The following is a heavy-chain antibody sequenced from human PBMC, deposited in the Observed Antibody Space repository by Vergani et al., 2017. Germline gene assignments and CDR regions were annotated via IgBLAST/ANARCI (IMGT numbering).Heavy chain of an antibody. CDR3: ARVYSYGPYYYYMDV. D-gene: IGHD5-18*01. CDR2: IYYSGST. J-gene: IGHJ6*03. V-gene: IGHV4-59*01. CDR1: GGSISSYY. Sequence: QVQLQESGPGLVKPSETLSLTCTVSGGSISSYYWSWIRQPPGKGLEWIGYIYYSGSTHYNPSLKSRVTISVDTSKNQFSLKLSSVTAADTAVYYCARVYSYGPYYYYMDVWGKGTTVTVSS.